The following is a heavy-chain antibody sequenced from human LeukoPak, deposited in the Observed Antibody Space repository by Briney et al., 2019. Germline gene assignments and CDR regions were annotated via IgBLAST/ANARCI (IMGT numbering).Heavy chain of an antibody. Sequence: ASVKVSCKASGYTFTGYYMHWVRQAPGQGLEWMGGIIPIFGTANYAQKFQGRVTITADKSTSTAYMELSSLRSEDTAVYYCARDPRLRRGSAYYFDYWGQGTLVTVSS. D-gene: IGHD5-12*01. CDR1: GYTFTGYY. V-gene: IGHV1-69*06. CDR3: ARDPRLRRGSAYYFDY. CDR2: IIPIFGTA. J-gene: IGHJ4*02.